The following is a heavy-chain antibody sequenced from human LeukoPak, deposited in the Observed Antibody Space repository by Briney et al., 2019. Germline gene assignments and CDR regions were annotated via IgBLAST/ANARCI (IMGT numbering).Heavy chain of an antibody. J-gene: IGHJ3*02. CDR3: ARGAYYYDSSGYFTFHI. V-gene: IGHV4-34*01. CDR2: INHSGST. CDR1: GGSFSGYY. D-gene: IGHD3-22*01. Sequence: SETLSLTCAVYGGSFSGYYWSWIRQPPGKGLEWIGEINHSGSTNYNPSLKSRVTISVDTSKNQFSLKLSSVTAADTAVYYCARGAYYYDSSGYFTFHIWGQGTMVTVSS.